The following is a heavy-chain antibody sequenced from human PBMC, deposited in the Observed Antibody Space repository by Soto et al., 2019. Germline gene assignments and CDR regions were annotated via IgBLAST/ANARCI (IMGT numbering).Heavy chain of an antibody. V-gene: IGHV1-18*01. CDR3: ARGSGEPHAFDI. Sequence: ASVKVSCKASGYTFASYAISWMRQAPGQGLEWMGWISAYNGNTNYAQKLQGRVTMTTDTSTSTAYMELRSLRSEDTAVYYCARGSGEPHAFDIWGQGTSVTRLL. D-gene: IGHD3-10*01. CDR1: GYTFASYA. CDR2: ISAYNGNT. J-gene: IGHJ3*02.